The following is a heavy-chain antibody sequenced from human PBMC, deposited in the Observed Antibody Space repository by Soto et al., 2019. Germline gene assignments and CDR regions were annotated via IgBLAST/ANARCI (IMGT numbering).Heavy chain of an antibody. V-gene: IGHV4-59*01. D-gene: IGHD5-12*01. J-gene: IGHJ3*02. Sequence: SETLSLTCTVSGGSISSYYWSWSRQPPGKGLEWIGYIYYSGSTNYNPSLKSRVTISVDTSKNQFSLKLSSVTAADTAVYYCARYSGYDYAFDIWGQGTMVTVSS. CDR3: ARYSGYDYAFDI. CDR1: GGSISSYY. CDR2: IYYSGST.